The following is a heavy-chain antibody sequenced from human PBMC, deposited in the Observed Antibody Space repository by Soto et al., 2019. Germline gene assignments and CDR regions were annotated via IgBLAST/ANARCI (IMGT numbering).Heavy chain of an antibody. CDR3: ARDRFYNTMTGYYENWFDP. J-gene: IGHJ5*02. CDR1: GYTFDGYC. Sequence: VSVKVSCKALGYTFDGYCLCWVRQAPGKGLEWMGWISAYSGNTVYTQRFKGRLTMTTEKFTSTAYMELRSLTSDDTAIYYCARDRFYNTMTGYYENWFDPWGQGTLVTVSS. D-gene: IGHD3-9*01. CDR2: ISAYSGNT. V-gene: IGHV1-18*01.